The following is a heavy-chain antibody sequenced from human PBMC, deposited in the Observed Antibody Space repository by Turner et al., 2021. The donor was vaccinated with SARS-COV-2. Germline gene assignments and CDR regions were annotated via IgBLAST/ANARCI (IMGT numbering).Heavy chain of an antibody. D-gene: IGHD6-13*01. J-gene: IGHJ4*02. Sequence: QVQLQESGPGLVKPSRTLSLTCTVSGGPLSSGGYYWSWIRQHPGKGLEWIGYIYNSGNTYYTPSLKSRVTISVDSSKNQFSLKLSSVTAADTAVYFCARSSTSSNRFDYWGQGTLVTVSS. CDR3: ARSSTSSNRFDY. V-gene: IGHV4-31*03. CDR2: IYNSGNT. CDR1: GGPLSSGGYY.